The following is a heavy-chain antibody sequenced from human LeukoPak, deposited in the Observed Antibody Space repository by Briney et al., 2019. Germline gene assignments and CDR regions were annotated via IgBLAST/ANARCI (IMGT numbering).Heavy chain of an antibody. J-gene: IGHJ4*02. V-gene: IGHV3-30-3*01. CDR1: GFTFSSYA. Sequence: GRSLRLSCAASGFTFSSYAMHWVRQAPGKGLEWVAVISYDGSYKYYADSVKGRFTISRDNAMNTLYLQMNSLRGEDTAVYYCVRGDLRLPRSTPDCWGQGTLVTVSS. CDR2: ISYDGSYK. D-gene: IGHD5/OR15-5a*01. CDR3: VRGDLRLPRSTPDC.